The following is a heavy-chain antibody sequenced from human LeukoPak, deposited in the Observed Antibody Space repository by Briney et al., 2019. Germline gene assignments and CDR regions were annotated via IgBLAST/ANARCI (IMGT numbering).Heavy chain of an antibody. J-gene: IGHJ4*02. CDR1: GFTFSSYS. V-gene: IGHV3-48*04. CDR3: ARDQGDYFDN. CDR2: ISSSSSTI. Sequence: GGSLRLSCAASGFTFSSYSMNWVRQAPGKGLEWVSYISSSSSTIYYADSVKGRFTISRDNAKNSLYLQMNSLRAEDTAVYYCARDQGDYFDNWGQGTLVTVSS. D-gene: IGHD1-26*01.